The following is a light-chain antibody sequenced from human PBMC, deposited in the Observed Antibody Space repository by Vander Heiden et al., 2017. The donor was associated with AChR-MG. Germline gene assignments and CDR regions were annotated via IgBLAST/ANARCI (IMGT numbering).Light chain of an antibody. CDR1: SPNIGSNF. J-gene: IGLJ2*01. Sequence: QSVLTQPPSTSGTPRQRVPIPCSGSSPNIGSNFVDWYEQLPGTAPKLLIYRNNQRPSGVPDRFSGSKSGTSASLAISGLRSEDEADYYCAAWDYSLSGYVIFGGGTKLTVL. CDR3: AAWDYSLSGYVI. V-gene: IGLV1-47*01. CDR2: RNN.